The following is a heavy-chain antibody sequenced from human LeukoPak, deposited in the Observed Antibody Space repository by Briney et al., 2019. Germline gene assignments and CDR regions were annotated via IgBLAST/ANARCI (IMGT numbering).Heavy chain of an antibody. CDR1: GGSISGYY. CDR3: ARCAVMDDDYFDY. Sequence: PSETLSLTCVVSGGSISGYYWTWIRQPPGKGLEWIGYIYYSGSSTNYNPSLKSRVTISVDTSKNQFSLKLSSVTAADTAVYYCARCAVMDDDYFDYWGQGTLVTVSS. J-gene: IGHJ4*02. D-gene: IGHD3-16*01. V-gene: IGHV4-59*01. CDR2: IYYSGSST.